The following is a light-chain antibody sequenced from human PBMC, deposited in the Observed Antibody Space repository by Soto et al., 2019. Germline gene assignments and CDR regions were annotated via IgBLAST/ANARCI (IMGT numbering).Light chain of an antibody. CDR1: ESISSW. J-gene: IGKJ2*01. V-gene: IGKV1-5*01. CDR3: QQYDNYPRT. CDR2: DAS. Sequence: DIQMTQSPSTLSPSVGDTVTITCRASESISSWLAWYQEKQGKAPNXLIYDASSLESGVPSRFSGSGSGTDLTITISSLQPEDFETYYCQQYDNYPRTFGQGTKVDIK.